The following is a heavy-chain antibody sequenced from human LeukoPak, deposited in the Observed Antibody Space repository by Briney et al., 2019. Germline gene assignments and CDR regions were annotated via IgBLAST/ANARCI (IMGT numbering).Heavy chain of an antibody. CDR2: IYYSGST. Sequence: SETLSLTCTVSGGSISSSSYYWGWIRQPPGKGLEWIGSIYYSGSTYYNPSLKSRVTISVDTSKNQFSLKLSSVTAADTAVYYCARDLAIHYYYDSSGYPDGDYWGQGTLVTVSS. J-gene: IGHJ4*02. V-gene: IGHV4-39*07. D-gene: IGHD3-22*01. CDR1: GGSISSSSYY. CDR3: ARDLAIHYYYDSSGYPDGDY.